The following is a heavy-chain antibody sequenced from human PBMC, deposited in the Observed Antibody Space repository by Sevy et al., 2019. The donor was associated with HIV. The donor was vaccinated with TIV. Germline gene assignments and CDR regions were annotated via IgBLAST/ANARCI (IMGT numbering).Heavy chain of an antibody. Sequence: GGSLRLSCAASGFTFSSFAMTWVRQAPGKGLEWVSVISGSGGTTYYAGSVKSRFTISRDESKNMLYLQMNSLRAEDTAIYYCVKGRESSAYKELDHWGQGTLVTVSS. J-gene: IGHJ4*02. D-gene: IGHD1-1*01. CDR2: ISGSGGTT. CDR3: VKGRESSAYKELDH. V-gene: IGHV3-23*01. CDR1: GFTFSSFA.